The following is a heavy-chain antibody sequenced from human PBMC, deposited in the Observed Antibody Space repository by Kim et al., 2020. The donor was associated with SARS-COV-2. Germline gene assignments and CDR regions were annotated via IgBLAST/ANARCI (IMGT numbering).Heavy chain of an antibody. CDR2: IDDTGKT. CDR3: ARQDSVTWFDA. Sequence: SETLSLICSVSDGSVTSASFYWSWIRQSPRQGLEWIGNIDDTGKTEYTSSLKSRVSISLDTSKNQFSLKLNSVTAADTAVYYCARQDSVTWFDAWGQGTLVTVSS. J-gene: IGHJ5*02. CDR1: DGSVTSASFY. V-gene: IGHV4-61*01.